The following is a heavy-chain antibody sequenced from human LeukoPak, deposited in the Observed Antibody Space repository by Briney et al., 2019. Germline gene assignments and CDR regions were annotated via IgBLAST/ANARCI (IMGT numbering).Heavy chain of an antibody. V-gene: IGHV4-4*02. CDR1: GGSISSSNW. CDR3: ARARSWYYYYMDV. J-gene: IGHJ6*03. CDR2: IHHSGST. Sequence: PSETLSLTCAVSGGSISSSNWWSWVRQPPGKGLEWIGEIHHSGSTNYNPSLKSRVTISVDKSKNQFSLKLSSVTAADTAVYYCARARSWYYYYMDVWGKGTTVTVSS.